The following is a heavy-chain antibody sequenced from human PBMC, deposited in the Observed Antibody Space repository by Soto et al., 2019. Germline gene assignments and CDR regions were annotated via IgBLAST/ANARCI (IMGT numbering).Heavy chain of an antibody. V-gene: IGHV3-9*01. CDR1: GFTFDDYA. CDR2: ISWNSGSI. CDR3: AKDYGYCSSTSCYDARYDYYGMDV. J-gene: IGHJ6*02. D-gene: IGHD2-2*01. Sequence: EVQLVESGGGLVQPGRSLRLSCAASGFTFDDYAMHWVRQAPGKGLEWVSGISWNSGSIGYADSVKGRFTISRDNAKNSLYLQMNSLRAEDTALYYCAKDYGYCSSTSCYDARYDYYGMDVWGQGTTVTVSS.